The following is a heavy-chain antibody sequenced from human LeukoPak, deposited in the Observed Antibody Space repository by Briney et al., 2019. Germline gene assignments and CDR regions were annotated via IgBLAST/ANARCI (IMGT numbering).Heavy chain of an antibody. D-gene: IGHD3-10*01. CDR3: ARDSGTSGITFWYY. Sequence: GASVKVSCKASGYTFTDYYMHWVRQAPGQGLEWMGWINPNSGGTNYAQKFQGRVTMTRDTSISTAYMELSRLRSDDTAVYYCARDSGTSGITFWYYWGRGTLVTVSS. J-gene: IGHJ4*02. CDR1: GYTFTDYY. CDR2: INPNSGGT. V-gene: IGHV1-2*02.